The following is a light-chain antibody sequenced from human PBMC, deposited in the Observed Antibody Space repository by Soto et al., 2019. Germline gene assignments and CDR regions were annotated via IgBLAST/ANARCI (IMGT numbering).Light chain of an antibody. CDR3: SSYTTSNTRQIV. Sequence: QSVLTQPASVSGSPGQSITISCTGTSSDVGGYNYVSWYQHHPGKAPKLMIYDVSNRPSGVSNRFSGSKSGNTACLTISGLQPEDEADYYCSSYTTSNTRQIVFGTGTKLTVL. J-gene: IGLJ1*01. V-gene: IGLV2-14*03. CDR1: SSDVGGYNY. CDR2: DVS.